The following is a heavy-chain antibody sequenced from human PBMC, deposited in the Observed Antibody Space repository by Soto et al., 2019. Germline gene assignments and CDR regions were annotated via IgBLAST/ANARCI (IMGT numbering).Heavy chain of an antibody. CDR3: ARMDRDGNYFDY. J-gene: IGHJ4*02. V-gene: IGHV3-53*01. Sequence: GGSLRLSCAASGFTVSSNYMSWVRQAPGKGLEWVSVIYSGGSTYYADSVKGRFTISRDNAKNSLYLQMNSLRAEDTAVYYCARMDRDGNYFDYWGQGTLVTVSS. D-gene: IGHD3-10*01. CDR2: IYSGGST. CDR1: GFTVSSNY.